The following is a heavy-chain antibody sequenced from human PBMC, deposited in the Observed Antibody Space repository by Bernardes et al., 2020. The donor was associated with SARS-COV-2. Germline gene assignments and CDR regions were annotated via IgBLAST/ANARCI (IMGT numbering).Heavy chain of an antibody. D-gene: IGHD3-22*01. J-gene: IGHJ3*01. V-gene: IGHV4-59*01. CDR2: LYFTGRT. CDR3: ARGYADYYDTTGNYPYVSFDV. CDR1: GDSITSTY. Sequence: SETLSLTFSVSGDSITSTYWGWIRQLPGPGLAWIGDLYFTGRTHYNPSLKSRVTISVATSKKVFSLNLRSVAAADTAVYYCARGYADYYDTTGNYPYVSFDVWGQGTTVTVSS.